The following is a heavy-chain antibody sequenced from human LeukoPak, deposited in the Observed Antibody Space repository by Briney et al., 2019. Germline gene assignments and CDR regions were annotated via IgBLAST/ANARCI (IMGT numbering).Heavy chain of an antibody. CDR3: ARAGYASSWYAQFPFSFDS. V-gene: IGHV4-38-2*02. CDR1: GYSISSGYY. CDR2: IYSSGTT. J-gene: IGHJ4*01. D-gene: IGHD2-2*03. Sequence: SETLSLTCTVSGYSISSGYYWGWIRQPPGKGLEWIGSIYSSGTTYYNPSLKSQLTISLDTSKNQFSLKLTSVTAADTAVYYCARAGYASSWYAQFPFSFDSWGHGALVTVSS.